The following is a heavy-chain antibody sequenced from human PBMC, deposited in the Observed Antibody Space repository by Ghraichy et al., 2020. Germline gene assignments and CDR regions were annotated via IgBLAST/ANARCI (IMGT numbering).Heavy chain of an antibody. CDR2: IHHSGST. V-gene: IGHV4-34*01. Sequence: TLSLTCAVYGGSFSGYYWTWIRQPPGKGLEWIGEIHHSGSTNYNPSLKSRVTISIDTSKNQFSLKLSSVTAADTAVYYCARGKGWVAGTFDYWGQGTLVTVSS. D-gene: IGHD6-19*01. CDR1: GGSFSGYY. CDR3: ARGKGWVAGTFDY. J-gene: IGHJ4*02.